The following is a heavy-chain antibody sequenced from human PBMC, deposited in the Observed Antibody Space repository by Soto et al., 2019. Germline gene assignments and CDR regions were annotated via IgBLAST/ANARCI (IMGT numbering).Heavy chain of an antibody. CDR2: FYPGESDA. Sequence: GESLKISCKGPVYRFTRYWIGWVRQMPANGLERVGIFYPGESDARNSPSSPGQVTISDDEPISTAYLQWSSLKAPDTAMYYCARRVTQLQDYRMDDWAQGTTVTVSS. J-gene: IGHJ6*01. CDR1: VYRFTRYW. V-gene: IGHV5-51*01. D-gene: IGHD6-13*01. CDR3: ARRVTQLQDYRMDD.